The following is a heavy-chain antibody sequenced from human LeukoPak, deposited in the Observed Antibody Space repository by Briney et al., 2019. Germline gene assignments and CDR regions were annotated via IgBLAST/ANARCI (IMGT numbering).Heavy chain of an antibody. CDR1: GFTFSSYW. Sequence: GGSLRLSCAASGFTFSSYWMSWVRQAPGKGLEWVSYISSSSSTLHYADSVRGRFTISRDNAKDSLYLQMNSLRAEDTAVYYCARGLPVYSSGWYFDFWGQGTLVTVSS. J-gene: IGHJ4*02. V-gene: IGHV3-48*04. CDR3: ARGLPVYSSGWYFDF. D-gene: IGHD6-19*01. CDR2: ISSSSSTL.